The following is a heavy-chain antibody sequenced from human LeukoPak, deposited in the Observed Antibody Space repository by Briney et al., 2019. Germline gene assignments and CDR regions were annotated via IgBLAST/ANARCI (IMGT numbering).Heavy chain of an antibody. V-gene: IGHV4-61*01. D-gene: IGHD4-17*01. CDR3: ARAAESDYGDPDAFDI. CDR1: GGSVSSGSYY. Sequence: SETLSLTCTVSGGSVSSGSYYWSWIRQPPGKGLEWIGYIYYSGSTNYNPSLKSRVTISVDTSKNQFSLKLSSVTAADTAVYYCARAAESDYGDPDAFDIWGQGTMVTVSS. J-gene: IGHJ3*02. CDR2: IYYSGST.